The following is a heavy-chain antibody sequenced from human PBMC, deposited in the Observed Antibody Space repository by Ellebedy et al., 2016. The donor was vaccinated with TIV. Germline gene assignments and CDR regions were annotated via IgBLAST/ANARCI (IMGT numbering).Heavy chain of an antibody. Sequence: GGSLRLSXGASGFTFTSYGMHWVRQAPGKGLEWVASISHDGMNKFYADSVKGRFTISRDNSKSTLYLQMNSLRAEDTAVYYCAKDGIHYYGSGSFIDHWGQGTLVTVSS. CDR1: GFTFTSYG. V-gene: IGHV3-30*18. D-gene: IGHD3-10*01. CDR2: ISHDGMNK. J-gene: IGHJ4*02. CDR3: AKDGIHYYGSGSFIDH.